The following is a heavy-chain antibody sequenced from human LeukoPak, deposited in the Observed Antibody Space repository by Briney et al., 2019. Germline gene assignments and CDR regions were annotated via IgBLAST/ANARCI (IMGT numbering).Heavy chain of an antibody. D-gene: IGHD3-22*01. J-gene: IGHJ4*02. Sequence: GGSLRLSCAASGFTFSSYSMHWVRQAPGKGLEWVAVISYDGSNKYYADSVKGRFTISRDNSKNTLYLQMNSLRVEDTAVYYCARDQYYYDSSGYFYDFWGQGTLVTVSS. CDR1: GFTFSSYS. CDR3: ARDQYYYDSSGYFYDF. CDR2: ISYDGSNK. V-gene: IGHV3-30*03.